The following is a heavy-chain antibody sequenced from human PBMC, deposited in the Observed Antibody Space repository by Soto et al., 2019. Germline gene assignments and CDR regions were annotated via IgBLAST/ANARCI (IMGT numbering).Heavy chain of an antibody. D-gene: IGHD2-2*01. CDR3: AKDGGPVYCNSPGWSAKHFDY. Sequence: QVQLVESGGGVVQPGRSLRLSCAASGFTFSNYAMHWVRQAPGKGLEWLAIISYDGDNEYYADSVRGRFTISRDNSKNTLYLQTNNLRHEDTAVYYCAKDGGPVYCNSPGWSAKHFDYWGQGTLVTVSS. CDR1: GFTFSNYA. V-gene: IGHV3-30*18. J-gene: IGHJ4*02. CDR2: ISYDGDNE.